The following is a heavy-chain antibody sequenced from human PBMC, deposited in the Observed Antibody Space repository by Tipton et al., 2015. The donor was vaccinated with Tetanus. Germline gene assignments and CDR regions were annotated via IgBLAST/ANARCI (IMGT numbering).Heavy chain of an antibody. D-gene: IGHD3-10*01. CDR1: GFTFSSYG. V-gene: IGHV3-30*18. CDR2: ISYDGSNK. CDR3: AKDLLSMGFGELFRREDY. J-gene: IGHJ4*02. Sequence: SLRLSCAASGFTFSSYGMHWVRQAPGKGLEWVAVISYDGSNKYYADSVKGRFTISRDNSKNTLYLQMNSLRAEDTAVYYCAKDLLSMGFGELFRREDYWGQGTLVTVSS.